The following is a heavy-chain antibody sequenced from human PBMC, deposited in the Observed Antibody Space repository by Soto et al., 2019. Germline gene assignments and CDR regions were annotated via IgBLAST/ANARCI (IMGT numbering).Heavy chain of an antibody. V-gene: IGHV3-23*01. J-gene: IGHJ4*02. CDR3: AKERSSGWSFDY. Sequence: EVQLLESGGGLVQPGGSLRLTCAASGFTFSTYAMNWVRQAPGKGLEWVSGISGSGDSTYYADSVKGRFTVSRDNSKNTLYLQMNSLRAEDTAVFYCAKERSSGWSFDYWGQGTVVTVSS. CDR2: ISGSGDST. CDR1: GFTFSTYA. D-gene: IGHD6-19*01.